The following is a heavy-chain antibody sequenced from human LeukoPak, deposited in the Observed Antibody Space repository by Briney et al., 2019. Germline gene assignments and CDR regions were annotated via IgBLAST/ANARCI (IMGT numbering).Heavy chain of an antibody. J-gene: IGHJ4*02. Sequence: GGSLRLSCAASGFTFSSYGMHWVRQAPGKGLEWVAFIRYDGSNKYYADSVKGRFTISRDNSKNTLYLQMNSLRAEATAVYYCAKSSGYSYGSNFDYWGQGTLVTVSS. CDR3: AKSSGYSYGSNFDY. D-gene: IGHD5-18*01. V-gene: IGHV3-30*02. CDR1: GFTFSSYG. CDR2: IRYDGSNK.